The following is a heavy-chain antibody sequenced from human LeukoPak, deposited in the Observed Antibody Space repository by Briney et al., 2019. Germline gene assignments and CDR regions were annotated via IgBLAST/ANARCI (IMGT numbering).Heavy chain of an antibody. CDR2: IEPAGSAT. CDR3: GRFGYVSAVDP. V-gene: IGHV3-7*01. CDR1: GFAFSSYW. J-gene: IGHJ5*02. Sequence: GGSLRLSCGASGFAFSSYWMTWLRQAPGKGQEFVANIEPAGSATYYADSVKGRFTISRDNTKNLLYLQMNSLTAEDSAVYHCGRFGYVSAVDPWGQGALVTVSS. D-gene: IGHD2-15*01.